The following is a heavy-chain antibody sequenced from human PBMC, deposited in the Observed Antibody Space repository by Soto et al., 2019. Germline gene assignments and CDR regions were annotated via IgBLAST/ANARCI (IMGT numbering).Heavy chain of an antibody. D-gene: IGHD2-15*01. V-gene: IGHV3-23*01. Sequence: GGSLRLCWAAAGFTFGSYAMSWVRQAPGKGLEWVSALSGSGGSTYYADCVKGRFTISRDNSKNTLYLQMNSLRAEDTAVYYCAKTGVVVVAAYDYWGQGTLVTVSS. CDR2: LSGSGGST. CDR3: AKTGVVVVAAYDY. J-gene: IGHJ4*02. CDR1: GFTFGSYA.